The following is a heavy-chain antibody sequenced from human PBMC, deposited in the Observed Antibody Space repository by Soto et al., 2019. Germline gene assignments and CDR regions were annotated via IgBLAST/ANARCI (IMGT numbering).Heavy chain of an antibody. V-gene: IGHV4-39*01. D-gene: IGHD2-21*01. CDR1: GGSISSSSYY. CDR2: IYYSGST. Sequence: QLQLQESGPGLVKPSETLSLTCTVSGGSISSSSYYWGWIRQPPGKGLEWIGSIYYSGSTYYNPSLKSRVTISVDTSKNQFSLKLSSVTAADTAVYYCARREVVIAISSNWFDPWGQGTLVTVSS. J-gene: IGHJ5*02. CDR3: ARREVVIAISSNWFDP.